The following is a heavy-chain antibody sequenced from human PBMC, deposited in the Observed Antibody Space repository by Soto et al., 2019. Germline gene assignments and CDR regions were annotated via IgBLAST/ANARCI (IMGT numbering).Heavy chain of an antibody. Sequence: ASVKVSCTASGDPFTCYYMHWVRHAPAQGREWMGWINPNSGGTNYAQKFKGRVTMTRDTSISTAYMELSRMRSDDTAVYYCARDLAGFLYRSSSYYGMDVWGQGTTVTVSS. CDR3: ARDLAGFLYRSSSYYGMDV. V-gene: IGHV1-2*02. CDR2: INPNSGGT. D-gene: IGHD6-6*01. CDR1: GDPFTCYY. J-gene: IGHJ6*02.